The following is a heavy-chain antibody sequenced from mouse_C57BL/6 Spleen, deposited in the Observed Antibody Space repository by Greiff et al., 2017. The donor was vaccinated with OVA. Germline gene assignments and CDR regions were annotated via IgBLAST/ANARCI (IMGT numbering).Heavy chain of an antibody. J-gene: IGHJ3*01. V-gene: IGHV5-16*01. CDR2: INYDGSST. CDR1: GFTFSDYY. CDR3: AREADYYGSSPAWFAY. D-gene: IGHD1-1*01. Sequence: EVMLVESEGGLVQPGSSMKLSCTASGFTFSDYYMAWVRQVPEKGLEWVANINYDGSSTDYLDSLKSRFIISRDNAKNILYLQMSSLKSEDTATDYCAREADYYGSSPAWFAYWGQGTLVTVSA.